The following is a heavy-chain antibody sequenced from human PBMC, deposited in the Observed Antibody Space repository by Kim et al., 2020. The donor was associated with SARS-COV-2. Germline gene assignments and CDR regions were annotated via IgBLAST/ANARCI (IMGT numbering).Heavy chain of an antibody. Sequence: SETLSLNCTVSGASISTTSYYWGWIRQPPGKGLEFIGSMFYSGSTYHNPSLKSRVTMSVDTSKNQFSLMLSSVTAADTAVYYCVRHVGSSSWFDPWGQGTLVIVSS. CDR1: GASISTTSYY. J-gene: IGHJ5*02. CDR3: VRHVGSSSWFDP. CDR2: MFYSGST. V-gene: IGHV4-39*01. D-gene: IGHD6-6*01.